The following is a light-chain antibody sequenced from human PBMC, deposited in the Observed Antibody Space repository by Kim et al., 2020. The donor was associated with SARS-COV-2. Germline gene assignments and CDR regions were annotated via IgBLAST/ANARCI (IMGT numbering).Light chain of an antibody. J-gene: IGLJ2*01. V-gene: IGLV7-46*01. Sequence: PGGTVTLPCGSSTGAVTRGHYPYWFQQNPGQAPKTLIYNTVNKHSWTPARFSGSLLGDKAALTLSGAQPEDEAEYYCLLVYGETRVFGGGTKVTVL. CDR2: NTV. CDR3: LLVYGETRV. CDR1: TGAVTRGHY.